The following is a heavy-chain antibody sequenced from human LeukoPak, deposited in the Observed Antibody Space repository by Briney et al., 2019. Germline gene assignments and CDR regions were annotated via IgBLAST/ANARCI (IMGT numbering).Heavy chain of an antibody. D-gene: IGHD3-10*01. V-gene: IGHV4-34*01. CDR1: GGSFSGYY. CDR3: ARLTHVLLWFRELLTHDAFDI. J-gene: IGHJ3*02. CDR2: XXXXXST. Sequence: SETLSLTCAVYGGSFSGYYWSWIRQPPGXGXXXXXXXXXXXSTNYNPSLKSRVTISVDTSRNQFSLKLSSVTAADTAVYYCARLTHVLLWFRELLTHDAFDIWGQGTMVTVSS.